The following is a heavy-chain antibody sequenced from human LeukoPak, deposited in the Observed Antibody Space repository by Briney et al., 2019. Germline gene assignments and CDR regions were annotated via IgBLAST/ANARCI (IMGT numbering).Heavy chain of an antibody. V-gene: IGHV3-48*03. CDR3: AKPQGRSSGYQWYFDL. J-gene: IGHJ2*01. D-gene: IGHD3-22*01. CDR1: GFTFSSYE. Sequence: GGSLRLSCAASGFTFSSYEMNWVRQAPGKGLEWVSYISSTGSTIYYADWVKGRFTISRDNGKNSLYLQMNSLRAEDTAVYYCAKPQGRSSGYQWYFDLWGRGTLVTVSS. CDR2: ISSTGSTI.